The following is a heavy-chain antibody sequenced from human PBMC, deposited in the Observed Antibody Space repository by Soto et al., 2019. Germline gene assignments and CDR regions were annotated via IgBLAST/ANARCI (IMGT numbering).Heavy chain of an antibody. Sequence: SETLSLTCTVSGGSVSSGSYYWSWIRQPPGKGLEWIGYIYYSGSTNYNPSLKSRVTISVDTSKNQFSLKLSSVTAADTAVYYCASYPGGKQWLVRQHWGQGTLVTVSS. CDR1: GGSVSSGSYY. CDR3: ASYPGGKQWLVRQH. CDR2: IYYSGST. J-gene: IGHJ1*01. V-gene: IGHV4-61*01. D-gene: IGHD6-19*01.